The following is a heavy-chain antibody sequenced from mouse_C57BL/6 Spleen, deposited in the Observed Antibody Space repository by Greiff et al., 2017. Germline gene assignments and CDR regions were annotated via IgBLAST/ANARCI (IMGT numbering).Heavy chain of an antibody. CDR2: IDPSDSYT. Sequence: QVQLQQPGAELVKPGASVKLSCKASGYTFTSYWMQWVKQRPGQGLEWIGEIDPSDSYTNYNQKFKGKATLTVDTSSSTAYMQLSSLTSEDSAVYYCARKTDGSSYWYFDVWGTGTTVTVSS. CDR1: GYTFTSYW. V-gene: IGHV1-50*01. CDR3: ARKTDGSSYWYFDV. D-gene: IGHD1-1*01. J-gene: IGHJ1*03.